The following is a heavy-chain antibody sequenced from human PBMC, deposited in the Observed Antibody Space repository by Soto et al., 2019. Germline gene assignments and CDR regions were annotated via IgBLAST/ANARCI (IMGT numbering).Heavy chain of an antibody. D-gene: IGHD1-26*01. CDR3: ARFSRPYSGSYEDSDYYYYGMDV. V-gene: IGHV1-2*02. CDR1: GYTFTGYY. CDR2: INPNSGGT. Sequence: ASVKVSCKASGYTFTGYYMHWVRQAPGQGLEWMGWINPNSGGTNYAQKFQGRVTMTRDTSISTAYMELSRLRSDDTAVYYCARFSRPYSGSYEDSDYYYYGMDVWGQGTTVTVSS. J-gene: IGHJ6*02.